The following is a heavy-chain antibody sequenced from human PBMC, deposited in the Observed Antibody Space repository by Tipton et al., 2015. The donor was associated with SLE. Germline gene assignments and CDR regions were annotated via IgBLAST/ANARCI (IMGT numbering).Heavy chain of an antibody. CDR3: ARHDTNYGRNWFDP. Sequence: TLSLTCTVSGGSISGSNYYWDWIRQPPGKGPGGIGRITNNGNTYYIPSLQSRVTMSVDTSKNHFSLKLSSVTAADTAVYYCARHDTNYGRNWFDPWGQGTLVTVSS. V-gene: IGHV4-39*01. J-gene: IGHJ5*02. CDR2: ITNNGNT. D-gene: IGHD2-8*01. CDR1: GGSISGSNYY.